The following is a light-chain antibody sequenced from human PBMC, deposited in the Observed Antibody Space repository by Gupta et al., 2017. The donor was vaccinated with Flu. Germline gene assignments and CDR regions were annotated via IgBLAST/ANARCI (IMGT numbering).Light chain of an antibody. Sequence: DIQMTQSPSSLSASVGDRVTITCRASQNIYSYVNWYQQKPGKAPKLLIFAASSLQSGVPSMFSGSGSGTDFTLTIRSLQPEDFATYYCQQSYSTPYTFGQGTKLEIK. CDR1: QNIYSY. CDR2: AAS. CDR3: QQSYSTPYT. J-gene: IGKJ2*01. V-gene: IGKV1-39*01.